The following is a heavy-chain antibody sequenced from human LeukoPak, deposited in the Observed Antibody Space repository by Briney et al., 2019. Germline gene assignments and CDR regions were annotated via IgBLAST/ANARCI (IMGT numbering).Heavy chain of an antibody. CDR1: GYAFSNYG. V-gene: IGHV7-4-1*02. D-gene: IGHD3-10*01. Sequence: ASVKVSCKTSGYAFSNYGISWVRQAPGQGLEWMGWINTNTGNPTYAQGFTGRFVFSLDTSVSTAYLQISSLKAEDTAVYYCARAEEGYYYGSGHDYWGQGTLVTVSS. CDR2: INTNTGNP. J-gene: IGHJ4*02. CDR3: ARAEEGYYYGSGHDY.